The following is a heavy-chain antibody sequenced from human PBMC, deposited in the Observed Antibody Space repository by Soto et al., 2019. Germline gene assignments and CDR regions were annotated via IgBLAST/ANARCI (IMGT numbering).Heavy chain of an antibody. Sequence: QLQLQESGPGLVKPSETLSLTCTVSGGSISSSSYYWGWIHQPPGKGLEWIGSIYYSGSTYYNPSLKSRVTISVDTSKNQFSLKLSSVTAADTAVYYCARLRRERLFDYWGQGTLVTVSS. CDR1: GGSISSSSYY. J-gene: IGHJ4*02. CDR3: ARLRRERLFDY. V-gene: IGHV4-39*01. D-gene: IGHD3-10*01. CDR2: IYYSGST.